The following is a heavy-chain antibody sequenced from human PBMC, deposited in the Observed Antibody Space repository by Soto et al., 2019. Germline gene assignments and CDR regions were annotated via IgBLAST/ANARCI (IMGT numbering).Heavy chain of an antibody. D-gene: IGHD6-6*01. J-gene: IGHJ5*02. CDR3: ARGAYSSSSFPPFDP. V-gene: IGHV1-46*01. CDR2: INPDEGRT. CDR1: GYTFTRDY. Sequence: ASVKVSCKASGYTFTRDYIHLGRQAPGEGPEGMGRINPDEGRTTYEQNFNDRVTMTRNTTASTVYMELSSLKFEDTAMYYCARGAYSSSSFPPFDPWGQGTLVTVSS.